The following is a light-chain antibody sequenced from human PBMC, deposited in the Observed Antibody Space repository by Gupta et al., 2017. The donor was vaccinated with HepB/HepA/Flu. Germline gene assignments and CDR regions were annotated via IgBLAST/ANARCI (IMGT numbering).Light chain of an antibody. Sequence: DIVMTQSPDSQAVSLGERATINCKSSQSVLYSSNNKNYLAGYQQKPGQPPKLRSYWASTRESGVPDRGSGSGSGTDFTLTISSLQAEDVAVYYCLKYYGNPCSCGKGTKLEIK. CDR1: QSVLYSSNNKNY. CDR3: LKYYGNPCS. V-gene: IGKV4-1*01. J-gene: IGKJ2*04. CDR2: WAS.